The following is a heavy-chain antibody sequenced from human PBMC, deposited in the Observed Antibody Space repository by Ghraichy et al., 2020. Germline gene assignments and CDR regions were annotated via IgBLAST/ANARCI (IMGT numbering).Heavy chain of an antibody. Sequence: GGSLRLSCSGSGFTFSTYCMTWVRQAPGKGLEWVAYISRGGSDIYYVDSVRGRFTISRDNAKNSLYLLMNSLRAEDTAVYYCASDSVGSIGYFDPRGQGTVVTITS. V-gene: IGHV3-7*01. CDR1: GFTFSTYC. CDR3: ASDSVGSIGYFDP. CDR2: ISRGGSDI. D-gene: IGHD1-26*01. J-gene: IGHJ4*02.